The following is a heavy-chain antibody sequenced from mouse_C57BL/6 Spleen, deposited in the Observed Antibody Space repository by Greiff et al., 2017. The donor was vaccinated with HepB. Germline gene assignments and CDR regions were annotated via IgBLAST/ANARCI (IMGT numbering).Heavy chain of an antibody. D-gene: IGHD2-12*01. J-gene: IGHJ4*01. CDR3: ERYRLYSMDY. Sequence: QVQLQQPGAELVRPGSSVKLSCKASGYTFTSYWMDWVKQRPGQGLEWIGNIYPSDSETHYNQKFKDKATLTVDKSSSTAYMQLSSLTSEDSAVYYCERYRLYSMDYWGQGTSVTVSS. CDR1: GYTFTSYW. CDR2: IYPSDSET. V-gene: IGHV1-61*01.